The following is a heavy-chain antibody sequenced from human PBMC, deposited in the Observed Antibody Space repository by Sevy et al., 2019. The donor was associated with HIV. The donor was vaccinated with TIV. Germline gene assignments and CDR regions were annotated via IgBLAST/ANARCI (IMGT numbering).Heavy chain of an antibody. D-gene: IGHD2-15*01. Sequence: GGSLRLSCAASGFTFSTYAMSWVRQAPGKGLEWVSGISGSGSTTYYADSVKGRLTISRDKSKNTLYLQMNSLRTEDTAIYYCAKGDRTFYGIDVWGQGTTVTVSS. CDR3: AKGDRTFYGIDV. V-gene: IGHV3-23*01. CDR1: GFTFSTYA. J-gene: IGHJ6*02. CDR2: ISGSGSTT.